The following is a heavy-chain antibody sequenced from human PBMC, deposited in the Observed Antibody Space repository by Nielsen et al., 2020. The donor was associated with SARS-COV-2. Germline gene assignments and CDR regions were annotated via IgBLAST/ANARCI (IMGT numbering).Heavy chain of an antibody. CDR2: ISGSGGST. D-gene: IGHD3-3*01. V-gene: IGHV3-23*01. CDR1: GFTFSSYA. Sequence: GESLKISCAASGFTFSSYAMSWVRQAPGKGLEWVSAISGSGGSTYYADSVKGRFTISRDNSKNTLYLQMNSLRAEDTAMYYCARGTKSYYDFWTGSYYYYYYMDVWGKGTTVTVSS. J-gene: IGHJ6*03. CDR3: ARGTKSYYDFWTGSYYYYYYMDV.